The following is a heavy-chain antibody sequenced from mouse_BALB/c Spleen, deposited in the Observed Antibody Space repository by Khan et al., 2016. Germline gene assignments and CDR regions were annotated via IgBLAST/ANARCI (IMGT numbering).Heavy chain of an antibody. J-gene: IGHJ2*01. Sequence: EVQLQESGPGLVKPSQSLSLTCTVTGYSITSDYAWNWIRQFPGNKLEWMGYISYSGSTSYKPSLKSRISITRDTSKNQFFLQLNSVTTEDTATYYCARDYYGSSYFDYWGQGTTLTVSS. CDR3: ARDYYGSSYFDY. CDR2: ISYSGST. D-gene: IGHD1-1*01. V-gene: IGHV3-2*02. CDR1: GYSITSDYA.